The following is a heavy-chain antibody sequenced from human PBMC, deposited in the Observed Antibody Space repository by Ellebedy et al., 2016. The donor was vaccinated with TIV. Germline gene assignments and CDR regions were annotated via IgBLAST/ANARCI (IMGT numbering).Heavy chain of an antibody. D-gene: IGHD3-16*02. CDR1: GFTFSSYA. J-gene: IGHJ4*02. Sequence: GESLKISXAASGFTFSSYAMSWVRQAPGKGLEWVSAISGSGGSTYYADSVKGRFTISRDNSKNTLYLQMNSLRAEDTAVYYCAKTLINYDYVWGSYRYTSYFDYWGQGTLVTVSS. CDR3: AKTLINYDYVWGSYRYTSYFDY. V-gene: IGHV3-23*01. CDR2: ISGSGGST.